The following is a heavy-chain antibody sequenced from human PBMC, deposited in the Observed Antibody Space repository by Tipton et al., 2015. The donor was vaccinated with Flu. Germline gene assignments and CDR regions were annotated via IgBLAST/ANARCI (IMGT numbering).Heavy chain of an antibody. CDR2: IYHSRST. CDR3: ASSISEYNWYYGEGLGD. V-gene: IGHV4-4*07. J-gene: IGHJ1*01. D-gene: IGHD1-7*01. CDR1: GGSISTSY. Sequence: TLSLTCTVSGGSISTSYWSWIRQPAGKGLEWIGSIYHSRSTYYNPSLKSRVTISVDTSKNQFSLKLSAVSAADTAVYYCASSISEYNWYYGEGLGDWGQGTLVTVSA.